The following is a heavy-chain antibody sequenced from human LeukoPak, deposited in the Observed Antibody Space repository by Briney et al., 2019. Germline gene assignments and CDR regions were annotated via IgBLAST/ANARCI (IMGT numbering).Heavy chain of an antibody. V-gene: IGHV3-23*01. CDR3: ARYISSPLYYFDY. D-gene: IGHD6-6*01. CDR1: GFTFSSYA. CDR2: ISASGDST. J-gene: IGHJ4*02. Sequence: GGSLRLSCAASGFTFSSYAMSWARQAPGKGLEWVSTISASGDSTYYADSVEGRFTIFRDLSRNTLYVQMNSLRAEDTAVYYCARYISSPLYYFDYWGRGTLVTVSS.